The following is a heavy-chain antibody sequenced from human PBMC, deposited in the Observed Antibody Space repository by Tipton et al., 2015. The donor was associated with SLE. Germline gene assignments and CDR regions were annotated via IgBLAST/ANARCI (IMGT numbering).Heavy chain of an antibody. D-gene: IGHD2-2*01. V-gene: IGHV4-61*02. CDR3: ARGDMVVVPAAGGGYYYYMDV. CDR2: IYTSGST. CDR1: GGSISSGSYY. J-gene: IGHJ6*03. Sequence: TLSLTCTVSGGSISSGSYYWSWIRQPAGKGLEWIGRIYTSGSTNYSPSLKSRVTISVDTSKNQFSLKLSSVTAADTAVYYCARGDMVVVPAAGGGYYYYMDVWGTGTPVTVSS.